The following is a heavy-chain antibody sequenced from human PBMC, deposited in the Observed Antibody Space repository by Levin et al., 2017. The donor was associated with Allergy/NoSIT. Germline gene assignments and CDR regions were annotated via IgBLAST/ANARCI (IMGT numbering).Heavy chain of an antibody. Sequence: GGSLRLSCAASGFTFSSYGMHWVRQAPGKGLEWVAVISYDGSNKYYADSVKGRFTISRDNSKNTLYLQMNSLRAEDTAVYYCAKCPPGGIFGVVQQEDYFDYWGQGTLVTVSS. CDR1: GFTFSSYG. CDR2: ISYDGSNK. D-gene: IGHD3-3*01. J-gene: IGHJ4*02. V-gene: IGHV3-30*18. CDR3: AKCPPGGIFGVVQQEDYFDY.